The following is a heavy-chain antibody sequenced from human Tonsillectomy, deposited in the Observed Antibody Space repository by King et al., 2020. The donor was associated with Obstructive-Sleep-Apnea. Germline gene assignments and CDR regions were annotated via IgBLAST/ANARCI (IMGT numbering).Heavy chain of an antibody. Sequence: QLQESGPGLVKPSETLSLTCTVSGGSISSYYWSWIRQPPGKGLEGIGYIYYSGSTNYNPSLKSRVTISVDTSKNQFSLKLSSVTAADTAVYYCAGSGIAVAGFYYGMDVWGQGTTVTVSS. V-gene: IGHV4-59*01. CDR3: AGSGIAVAGFYYGMDV. D-gene: IGHD6-19*01. CDR1: GGSISSYY. J-gene: IGHJ6*02. CDR2: IYYSGST.